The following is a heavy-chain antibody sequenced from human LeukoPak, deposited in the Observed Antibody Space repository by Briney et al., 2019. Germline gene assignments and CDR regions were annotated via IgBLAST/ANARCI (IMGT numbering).Heavy chain of an antibody. V-gene: IGHV3-48*03. CDR2: ISSSGSTI. J-gene: IGHJ3*02. CDR3: ARVVGLGAFDI. D-gene: IGHD3-10*01. CDR1: GFTFSSYE. Sequence: GGSLRLSCAASGFTFSSYEMNWVRQAPGNGLEWVSYISSSGSTIYYAVSVKGRFTISRDNAKNSLYLQMNSLRAEDTAVYYCARVVGLGAFDIWGQGTMVTVSS.